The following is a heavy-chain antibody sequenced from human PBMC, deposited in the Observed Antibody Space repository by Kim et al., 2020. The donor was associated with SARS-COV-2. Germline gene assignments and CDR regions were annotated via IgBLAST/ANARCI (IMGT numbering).Heavy chain of an antibody. D-gene: IGHD1-20*01. V-gene: IGHV4-4*07. CDR1: GGSISTYY. CDR2: IYTSGTT. Sequence: SETLSLTCTVSGGSISTYYWNWIRQSAGKGLEWIGRIYTSGTTNYNPSPKSRVSMFLDTSTKHFSLMLSSVMAADTAAYYCVREGSNCPFDYSGQGTLVT. CDR3: VREGSNCPFDY. J-gene: IGHJ4*02.